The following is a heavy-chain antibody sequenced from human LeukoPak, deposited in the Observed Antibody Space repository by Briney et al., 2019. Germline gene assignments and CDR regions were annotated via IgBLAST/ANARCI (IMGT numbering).Heavy chain of an antibody. D-gene: IGHD4-17*01. CDR1: GDSISSNGAT. Sequence: SQTLSLTCAISGDSISSNGATWGWIRQSPSRGLEWLGRTYYRSKWYNDYAVSVKSRITINPDTSKNQFSLQLNSVTPEDTAVYYCAREQTTVTTIDYWGQGTLVTVSS. CDR3: AREQTTVTTIDY. J-gene: IGHJ4*02. V-gene: IGHV6-1*01. CDR2: TYYRSKWYN.